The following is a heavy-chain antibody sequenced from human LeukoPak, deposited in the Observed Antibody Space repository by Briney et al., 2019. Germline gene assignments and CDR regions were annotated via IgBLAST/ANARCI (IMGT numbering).Heavy chain of an antibody. CDR1: GYTFTSYY. V-gene: IGHV1-18*04. D-gene: IGHD6-13*01. CDR2: INTYNGNT. CDR3: ARTRLAAAGTTGEADY. Sequence: ASVKVSCKASGYTFTSYYMHWVRQAPGQGLEWMGWINTYNGNTNYAQNLQGRVTMTTDTSTSTTYMELRSLRSDDTAVYYCARTRLAAAGTTGEADYWGQGTLVTVSS. J-gene: IGHJ4*02.